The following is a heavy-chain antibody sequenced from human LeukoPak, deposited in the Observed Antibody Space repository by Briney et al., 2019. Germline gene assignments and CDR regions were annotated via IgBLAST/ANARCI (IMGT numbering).Heavy chain of an antibody. Sequence: GGSLRLSCAASGFTFSDYYISWIRQAPGKGLEWVSYISNSGSPIYYPDSVKARVIISRDNAKDSLYLQMNSLGVDDRAVYYCAREGTYGFYWGQGTLVTVSS. CDR3: AREGTYGFY. D-gene: IGHD3/OR15-3a*01. CDR2: ISNSGSPI. V-gene: IGHV3-11*01. J-gene: IGHJ4*02. CDR1: GFTFSDYY.